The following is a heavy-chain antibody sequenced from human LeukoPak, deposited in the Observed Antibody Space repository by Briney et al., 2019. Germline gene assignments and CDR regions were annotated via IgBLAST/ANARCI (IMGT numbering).Heavy chain of an antibody. D-gene: IGHD6-13*01. J-gene: IGHJ4*02. CDR3: ASGPQQLDVGFDY. CDR1: GFTFSSNY. V-gene: IGHV3-66*01. CDR2: IYSGGST. Sequence: SGGSLRLSCAASGFTFSSNYMNWVRQAPGKGLEWVSVIYSGGSTYYADSVKGRFTISRDNSKNTLFLQMNSLRAEDTAVYYCASGPQQLDVGFDYWGQGTLVTVSS.